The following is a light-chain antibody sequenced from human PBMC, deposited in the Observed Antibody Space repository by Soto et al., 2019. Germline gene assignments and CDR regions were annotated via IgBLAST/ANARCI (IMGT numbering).Light chain of an antibody. V-gene: IGKV1-6*01. CDR1: QGIRND. CDR2: GAS. Sequence: AIQMTQSPSSLSASVGVRVTITCRASQGIRNDLGWYQQKPGKAPKLLIYGASSLQSDVPSRFSGSGSGTDFTLTISSLQPEDFATYYCLQDDSYPFTFGGGTKVEIK. CDR3: LQDDSYPFT. J-gene: IGKJ4*01.